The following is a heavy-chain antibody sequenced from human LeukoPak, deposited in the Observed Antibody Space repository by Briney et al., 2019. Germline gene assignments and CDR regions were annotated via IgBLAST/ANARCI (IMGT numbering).Heavy chain of an antibody. CDR1: GGTFSSYA. CDR3: ARDGIVGATTDDY. D-gene: IGHD1-26*01. V-gene: IGHV1-69*13. J-gene: IGHJ4*02. CDR2: IIPIFGTA. Sequence: ASVKLSCKASGGTFSSYAISWVRQAPGQGLEWMGGIIPIFGTANYAQKFLGRVTITADESTSTAYMELSSLRSEDTAVYYCARDGIVGATTDDYWGQGTLVTVSS.